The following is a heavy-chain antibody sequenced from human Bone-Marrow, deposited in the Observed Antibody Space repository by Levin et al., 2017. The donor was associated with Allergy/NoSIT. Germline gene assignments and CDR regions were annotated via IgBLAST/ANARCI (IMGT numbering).Heavy chain of an antibody. Sequence: GESLKISCAASGFIFGDYTMHWVRQVPGKGLEWVSLINWDGDTTYYVDSVEGRFTISRDNNEKSLFLQMNNLRAEDTALYFCAKDYPGYRGFDFWGQGTLVTVAS. CDR3: AKDYPGYRGFDF. CDR1: GFIFGDYT. J-gene: IGHJ4*02. D-gene: IGHD1-1*01. V-gene: IGHV3-43*01. CDR2: INWDGDTT.